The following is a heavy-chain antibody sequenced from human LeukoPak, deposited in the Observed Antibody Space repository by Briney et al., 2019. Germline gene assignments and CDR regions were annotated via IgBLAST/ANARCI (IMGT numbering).Heavy chain of an antibody. CDR1: GYTFTSYG. D-gene: IGHD3-9*01. J-gene: IGHJ6*03. CDR3: ARLGWVRYFDYNYYYYYMDV. CDR2: ISAYNGNT. Sequence: GASVKVSCKASGYTFTSYGISWVRQAPGQGLEWMGWISAYNGNTNYAQKLQGRVTMTTDTSTSTAYMELRSLRSDDTAVYYCARLGWVRYFDYNYYYYYMDVWGKGTTVTVSS. V-gene: IGHV1-18*01.